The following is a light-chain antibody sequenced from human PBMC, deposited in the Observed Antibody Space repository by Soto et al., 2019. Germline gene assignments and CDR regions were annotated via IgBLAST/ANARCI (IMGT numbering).Light chain of an antibody. J-gene: IGLJ3*02. CDR1: SSDIGGYNF. V-gene: IGLV2-14*01. CDR3: SSLTSSTTLE. CDR2: EVS. Sequence: QSALTQPASMSGSPGQSITISCTGTSSDIGGYNFVSWYQHHPGKAPKLMIYEVSNRPSGVSNRFSGSKSGNTASLTISGLQAEDEADYYCSSLTSSTTLEFGGGTKLTVL.